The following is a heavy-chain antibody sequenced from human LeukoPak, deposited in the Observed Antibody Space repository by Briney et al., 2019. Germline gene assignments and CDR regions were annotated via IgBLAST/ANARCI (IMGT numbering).Heavy chain of an antibody. CDR1: GFTFSSYS. V-gene: IGHV3-48*01. CDR2: ISSSSSTI. Sequence: GGSLRLSCAASGFTFSSYSMNWVRQAPGKGLEWVSYISSSSSTIYYADSVKGRFTISRDNAKNSLYLQMSSLRAEDTAVYYCARGGHGYYDSSGYYGYWGQGTLVTVSS. J-gene: IGHJ4*02. CDR3: ARGGHGYYDSSGYYGY. D-gene: IGHD3-22*01.